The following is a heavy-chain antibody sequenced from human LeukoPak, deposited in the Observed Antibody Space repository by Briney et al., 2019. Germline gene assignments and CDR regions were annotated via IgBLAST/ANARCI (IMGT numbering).Heavy chain of an antibody. Sequence: ASVKVSCTASGHIFTVDSIHWVRQAPGQGLEWLGWVHLNGGGTYRAQKFEGRVTMTKGSSISTASMELSGLTSDDTAVYYCATAQRCSGGTSYAWTDAFHVWGQGTMVIVSS. J-gene: IGHJ3*01. V-gene: IGHV1-2*02. D-gene: IGHD3-16*01. CDR2: VHLNGGGT. CDR3: ATAQRCSGGTSYAWTDAFHV. CDR1: GHIFTVDS.